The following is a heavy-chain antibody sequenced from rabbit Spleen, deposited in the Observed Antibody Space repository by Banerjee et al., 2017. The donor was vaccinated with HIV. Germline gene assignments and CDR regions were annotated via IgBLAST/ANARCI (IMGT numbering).Heavy chain of an antibody. CDR1: GFSFSDKAV. J-gene: IGHJ4*01. Sequence: QEQLLESGGGLVKPEGSLKLSCTASGFSFSDKAVMCWVRQAPGKGLEWIACINAVTGRAVYASWAKGRFTFSKTSSTTVTLQMTSLTAADTATYFCARDRSSAWGAPFDLNYYFNLWGPGTLVTVS. CDR2: INAVTGRA. V-gene: IGHV1S45*01. D-gene: IGHD4-1*01. CDR3: ARDRSSAWGAPFDLNYYFNL.